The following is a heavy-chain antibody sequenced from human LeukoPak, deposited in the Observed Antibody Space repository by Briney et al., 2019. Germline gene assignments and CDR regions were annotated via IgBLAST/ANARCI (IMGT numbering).Heavy chain of an antibody. Sequence: PSETLSLTCTVSGGSISSYYWSWIRQPPGKGLEWIGYINYSGSTNYNPSLKSRVTMSVDTSKNQFSLKVNSLTAADTAVYYCARGATISETGYFDYWGQGTLVTVSS. V-gene: IGHV4-59*12. CDR2: INYSGST. CDR1: GGSISSYY. J-gene: IGHJ4*03. D-gene: IGHD1-1*01. CDR3: ARGATISETGYFDY.